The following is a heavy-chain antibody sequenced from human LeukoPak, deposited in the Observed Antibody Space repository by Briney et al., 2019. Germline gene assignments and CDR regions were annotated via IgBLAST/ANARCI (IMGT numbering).Heavy chain of an antibody. Sequence: PGGSLRLSCAASGFTFSSYGMHWVRQAPGKGLEWVAVIWYGGSNKYYADSVKGRFTISRDNSKNTLYLQMNSLRAEDTAVYYCAKALHTLMDAFDMWGQGTKVTVSS. CDR1: GFTFSSYG. CDR2: IWYGGSNK. J-gene: IGHJ3*02. CDR3: AKALHTLMDAFDM. D-gene: IGHD2-15*01. V-gene: IGHV3-30*02.